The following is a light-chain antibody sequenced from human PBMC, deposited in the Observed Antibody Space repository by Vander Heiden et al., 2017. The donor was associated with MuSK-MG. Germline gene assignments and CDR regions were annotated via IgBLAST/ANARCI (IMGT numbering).Light chain of an antibody. V-gene: IGLV3-21*03. CDR3: QEWDSDDQGL. J-gene: IGLJ2*01. Sequence: SYVLTQPPSVSVAPGKTARITCVRNNIGSKNVHWYQQRPGQAPVLVVKYDSDRPSGIPERVSGSNSGTTETLTISRVEAGDEADYDCQEWDSDDQGLFGGGTKLTVL. CDR1: NIGSKN. CDR2: YDS.